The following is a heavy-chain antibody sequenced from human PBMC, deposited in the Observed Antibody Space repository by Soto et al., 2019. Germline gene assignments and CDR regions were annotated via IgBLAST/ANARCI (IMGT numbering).Heavy chain of an antibody. CDR2: IKSKTDGGTT. D-gene: IGHD2-2*01. V-gene: IGHV3-15*07. Sequence: EVQLVESGGGMVKPGGSLRLSCAASGFTFSNAWMNWVRQAPGKRLEWVGRIKSKTDGGTTDYAAPVKGRFTISRDDSKNTLYLQMNSLKTEDTAVYYCTTDHRRIVVVPAAMVGGRGIAVAGPDYWGQGTLVTVSS. CDR3: TTDHRRIVVVPAAMVGGRGIAVAGPDY. J-gene: IGHJ4*02. CDR1: GFTFSNAW.